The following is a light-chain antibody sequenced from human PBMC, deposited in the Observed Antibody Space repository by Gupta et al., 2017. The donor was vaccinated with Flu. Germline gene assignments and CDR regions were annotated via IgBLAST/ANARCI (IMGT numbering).Light chain of an antibody. J-gene: IGKJ3*01. CDR1: QSISSY. CDR3: QQSYSTLLFT. Sequence: DIQTTQSPSSLSASVGDRVTITCRASQSISSYLNWYQQKPGKAPKLLIYAASSLQSGVPSRFSGSGSGTEFTLTISSLQPEDFATYYCQQSYSTLLFTFGPGTKVDNK. CDR2: AAS. V-gene: IGKV1-39*01.